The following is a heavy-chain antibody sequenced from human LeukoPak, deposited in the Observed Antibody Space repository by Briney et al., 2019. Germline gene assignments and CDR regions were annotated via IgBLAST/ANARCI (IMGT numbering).Heavy chain of an antibody. J-gene: IGHJ4*02. V-gene: IGHV3-23*01. D-gene: IGHD6-6*01. CDR2: ITNSGGDT. Sequence: PGGSLRLSCAASGFTFSSYAMSWVRQAPGKGLEWFSAITNSGGDTYHADSVKGRFTISRDNSKNTLFLQMNSLRVEDTAVYYCAKGSSSSRPYYFDYWGQGTLVTVSS. CDR3: AKGSSSSRPYYFDY. CDR1: GFTFSSYA.